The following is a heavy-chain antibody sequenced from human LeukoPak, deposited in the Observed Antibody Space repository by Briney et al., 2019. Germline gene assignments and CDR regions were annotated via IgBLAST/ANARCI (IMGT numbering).Heavy chain of an antibody. J-gene: IGHJ4*02. V-gene: IGHV3-30-3*01. Sequence: GGSLRLSCAASGFTFSSYAMHWVRQAPGKGLEWVAVISYDGSNKYYADSVKGRFTISRDNSKNTLYLQMNSLRAEDTAVYYCARGPRRDSSGSNYFDYWGQGTLVTVSS. CDR2: ISYDGSNK. CDR3: ARGPRRDSSGSNYFDY. CDR1: GFTFSSYA. D-gene: IGHD3-22*01.